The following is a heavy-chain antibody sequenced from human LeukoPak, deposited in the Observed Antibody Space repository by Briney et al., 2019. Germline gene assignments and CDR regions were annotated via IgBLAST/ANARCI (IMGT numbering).Heavy chain of an antibody. V-gene: IGHV4-38-2*02. D-gene: IGHD3-10*01. CDR3: ARGGYYYGSGTNWFDP. CDR1: GYSISSGYY. J-gene: IGHJ5*02. Sequence: PSETLSLTCTVSGYSISSGYYWGWIRQPPGKGLEWIGYIYYSGSTNYNPSLKSRVTISVDTSKNQFSLRLSSVTAADTAVYYCARGGYYYGSGTNWFDPWGQGTLVTVSP. CDR2: IYYSGST.